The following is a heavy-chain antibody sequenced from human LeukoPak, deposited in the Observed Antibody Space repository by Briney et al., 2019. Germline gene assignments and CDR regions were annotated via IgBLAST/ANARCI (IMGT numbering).Heavy chain of an antibody. CDR3: ARDWAFVVVPAAMAPYCGGDCYPPFDY. D-gene: IGHD2-2*01. CDR2: ISAYNGNT. CDR1: GYTFTSYG. J-gene: IGHJ4*02. V-gene: IGHV1-18*01. Sequence: ASVKVSCKASGYTFTSYGISWVRQAPGQGLEWMGWISAYNGNTNYAQKLQGRVTMTTDTSTSTAYMELRSLRSDDTAVYYCARDWAFVVVPAAMAPYCGGDCYPPFDYWGQGTLVTVSS.